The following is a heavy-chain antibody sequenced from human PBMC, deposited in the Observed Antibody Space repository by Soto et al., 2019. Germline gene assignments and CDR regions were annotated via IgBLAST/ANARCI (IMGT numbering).Heavy chain of an antibody. J-gene: IGHJ4*02. CDR2: ISGSGGST. CDR3: AKGSGWYNY. Sequence: EVQLLESGGGLVQPGGSLRLSCAASGFTFSSYAMSWVRQAAGKGLEWVSAISGSGGSTYYADSVKGRFTISRDNSENTLYLQLNSLRVEDTAVYYCAKGSGWYNYWGQGLLVTVSS. V-gene: IGHV3-23*01. CDR1: GFTFSSYA. D-gene: IGHD6-19*01.